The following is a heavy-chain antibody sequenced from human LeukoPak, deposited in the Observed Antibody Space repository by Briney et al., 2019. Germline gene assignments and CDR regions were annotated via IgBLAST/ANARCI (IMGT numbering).Heavy chain of an antibody. V-gene: IGHV3-48*01. CDR3: ARGAYYYED. J-gene: IGHJ4*02. D-gene: IGHD3-22*01. Sequence: GGSLRLSCAASGITFSSHSMNWVRQAPGKGLEWVSYISSSSSTIYYADSVKGRFTISRDNAKNSLYLQMNSLRAEDTAVYYCARGAYYYEDWGQGTLVTVSS. CDR2: ISSSSSTI. CDR1: GITFSSHS.